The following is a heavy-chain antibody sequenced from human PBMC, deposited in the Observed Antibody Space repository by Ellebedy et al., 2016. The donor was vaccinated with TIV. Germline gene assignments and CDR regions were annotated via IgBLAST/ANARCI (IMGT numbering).Heavy chain of an antibody. CDR3: ARGSGSEAFDV. CDR2: INANGGAT. J-gene: IGHJ3*01. D-gene: IGHD2-15*01. Sequence: GESLKISCAATAFSFSTSAMSWVRLAPGKGLEWVSTINANGGATYYGDSVKGRFTISRDNSKNTLHLQMNSLRAEDTALYYCARGSGSEAFDVWGQGTMVTVSA. CDR1: AFSFSTSA. V-gene: IGHV3-23*01.